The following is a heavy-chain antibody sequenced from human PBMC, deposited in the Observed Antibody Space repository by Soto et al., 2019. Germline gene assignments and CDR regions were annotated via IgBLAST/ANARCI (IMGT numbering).Heavy chain of an antibody. Sequence: SETLSLTCTVSGGSISSSSYYWGWIRQPPGKGLEWIGSIYYSGSTYYNPSLKSRVTIPVDTSKNQFSLKLSSVTAADTAVYYCASLYYYDSSGYWGYYYYYGMDVWGQGTTVTVSS. V-gene: IGHV4-39*01. CDR1: GGSISSSSYY. CDR3: ASLYYYDSSGYWGYYYYYGMDV. J-gene: IGHJ6*02. D-gene: IGHD3-22*01. CDR2: IYYSGST.